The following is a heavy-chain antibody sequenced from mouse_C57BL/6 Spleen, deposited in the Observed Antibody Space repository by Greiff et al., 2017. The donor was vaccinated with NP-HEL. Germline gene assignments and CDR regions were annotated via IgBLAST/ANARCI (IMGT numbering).Heavy chain of an antibody. Sequence: VQLQQSGAELVKPGASVKMSCKASGYTFTSYWITWVKQRPGQGLEWIGDIYPGSGSTNYNEKFKSKATLTVDTSSSTAYMQLSSLTSEDSAVYYCARVTTALYYAMDYWGQGTSVTVSS. V-gene: IGHV1-55*01. D-gene: IGHD1-2*01. CDR3: ARVTTALYYAMDY. J-gene: IGHJ4*01. CDR2: IYPGSGST. CDR1: GYTFTSYW.